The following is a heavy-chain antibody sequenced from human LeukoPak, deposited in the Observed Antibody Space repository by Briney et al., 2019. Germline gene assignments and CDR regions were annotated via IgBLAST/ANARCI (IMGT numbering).Heavy chain of an antibody. D-gene: IGHD3-3*01. CDR1: GYTFTSYG. CDR2: ISAYNGNT. CDR3: ARDVREITIFGVADENYFDY. V-gene: IGHV1-18*01. Sequence: GASVKVSCKASGYTFTSYGISWVRQAPGQGLEWMGWISAYNGNTNYAQKLQGRVTMTTDTSTSTAYMELSSLRSEDTAVYYCARDVREITIFGVADENYFDYWGQGTLVTVSS. J-gene: IGHJ4*02.